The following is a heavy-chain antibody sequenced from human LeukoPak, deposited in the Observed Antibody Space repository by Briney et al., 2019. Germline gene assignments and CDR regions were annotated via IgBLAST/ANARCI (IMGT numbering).Heavy chain of an antibody. J-gene: IGHJ4*02. D-gene: IGHD4-23*01. Sequence: GGSLRLSCAASGFKFSDYALHWVRQAPGKGLVWVAIISYDGSTKFYADSVKGRFTISRDNSKNTVDVQMNRLRGEDTAVYYCAREGYGGSGYFDYWGQGTLVTVSS. CDR2: ISYDGSTK. CDR3: AREGYGGSGYFDY. CDR1: GFKFSDYA. V-gene: IGHV3-30-3*01.